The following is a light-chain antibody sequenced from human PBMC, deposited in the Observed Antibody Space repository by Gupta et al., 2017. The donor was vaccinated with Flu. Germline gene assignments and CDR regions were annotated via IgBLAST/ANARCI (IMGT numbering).Light chain of an antibody. CDR2: ENN. CDR1: NMGNEN. J-gene: IGLJ3*02. CDR3: QSWNSRDNHSV. V-gene: IGLV3-21*02. Sequence: GQTATITCSRNNMGNENLHWYQLKAGQAPVLVIYENNERPSGITERFSGSKSARTATLTISGVEAGDEADYYCQSWNSRDNHSVFGGGTKLTVL.